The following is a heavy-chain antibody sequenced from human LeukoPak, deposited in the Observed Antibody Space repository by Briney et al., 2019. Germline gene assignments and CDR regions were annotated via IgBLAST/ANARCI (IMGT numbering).Heavy chain of an antibody. D-gene: IGHD6-6*01. CDR1: GFTFSSYW. CDR2: INHNGNVN. J-gene: IGHJ6*02. Sequence: PGGSLRLSCAASGFTFSSYWMNWARQAPGKGLEWVASINHNGNVNYYVDSVKGRFTISRDNAKNSLYLQMNSLRAEDTAVYYCARDKAQDSVYYGMDVWGQGTTVTVSS. CDR3: ARDKAQDSVYYGMDV. V-gene: IGHV3-7*01.